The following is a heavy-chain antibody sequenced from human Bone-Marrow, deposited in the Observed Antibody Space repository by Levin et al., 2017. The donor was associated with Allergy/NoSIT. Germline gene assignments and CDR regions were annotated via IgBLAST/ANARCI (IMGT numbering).Heavy chain of an antibody. D-gene: IGHD6-19*01. CDR2: IYHSGST. J-gene: IGHJ3*02. Sequence: KPGGSLRLSCAVSGGSISSSNWWSWVRQPPGKGLEWIGEIYHSGSTNYNPSLKSRVTISVDKSKNQFSLKLSSVTAADTAVYYCARDHGIAVAGTHAFDIWGQGTMVTVSS. CDR3: ARDHGIAVAGTHAFDI. V-gene: IGHV4-4*02. CDR1: GGSISSSNW.